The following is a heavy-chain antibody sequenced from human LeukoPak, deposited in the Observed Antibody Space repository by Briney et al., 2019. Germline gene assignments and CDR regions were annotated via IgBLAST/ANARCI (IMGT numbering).Heavy chain of an antibody. D-gene: IGHD2-2*01. Sequence: SETLSLTCAVYGGSFSGYYWSWIRQPPGKGLEWIGEINHSGSTNYNPSLKSRVTISVDTSKNQFSLKLSSVTAADTAVYYCARTYCSSTSCPWYYWGQGTPVTVSS. J-gene: IGHJ4*02. CDR2: INHSGST. CDR3: ARTYCSSTSCPWYY. V-gene: IGHV4-34*01. CDR1: GGSFSGYY.